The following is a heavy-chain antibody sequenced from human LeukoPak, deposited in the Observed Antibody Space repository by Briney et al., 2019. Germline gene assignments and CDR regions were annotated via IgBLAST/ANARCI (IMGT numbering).Heavy chain of an antibody. V-gene: IGHV3-23*01. CDR3: AKPRYSSSWYEFDP. Sequence: GGSLRLSCAASGFTFSSYAINWVRQAPGKGLEGVSTISASGSSTYYADSVKGRFTISRDNFKNTLYLQMNSLRAEDTALYYCAKPRYSSSWYEFDPWGQGTLVTVSS. J-gene: IGHJ5*02. CDR2: ISASGSST. D-gene: IGHD6-13*01. CDR1: GFTFSSYA.